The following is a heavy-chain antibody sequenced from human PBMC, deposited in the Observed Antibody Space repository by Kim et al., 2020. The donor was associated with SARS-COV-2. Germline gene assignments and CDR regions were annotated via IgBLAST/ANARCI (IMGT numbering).Heavy chain of an antibody. D-gene: IGHD3-22*01. CDR1: GGSVSSGSYY. CDR3: ARDTDYYDSSGYYPRRGNYYYGMDV. CDR2: IYYSGST. J-gene: IGHJ6*02. Sequence: SETLSLTCTVSGGSVSSGSYYWSWIRQPPGKGLEWIGYIYYSGSTNYNPSLKSRVTISVDTSKNQFSLKLSSVTAADTAVYYCARDTDYYDSSGYYPRRGNYYYGMDVWGQGTTVTVSS. V-gene: IGHV4-61*01.